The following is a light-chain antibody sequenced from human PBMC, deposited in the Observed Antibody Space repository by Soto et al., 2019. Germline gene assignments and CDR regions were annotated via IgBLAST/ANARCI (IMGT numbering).Light chain of an antibody. CDR3: CSYTTSNTFG. CDR2: HVT. CDR1: SSDVGAYNY. J-gene: IGLJ1*01. V-gene: IGLV2-14*01. Sequence: QSVLPQPASESGSLGQSITISCSGTSSDVGAYNYVSWYQQYPGKAPKLMIYHVTDRPSGVSNRFSGSKSGNTASLTISGLQAEDEADYYCCSYTTSNTFGFGTGIKVTVL.